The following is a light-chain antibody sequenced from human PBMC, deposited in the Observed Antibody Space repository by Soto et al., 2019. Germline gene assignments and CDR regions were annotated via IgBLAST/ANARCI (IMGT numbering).Light chain of an antibody. CDR1: QSVTRRR. CDR2: DAS. CDR3: QQYGSSPIT. Sequence: EIVLTQSPATLSLSPGERATLSCRSRQSVTRRRLVWYPQKPGQAPSLLIYDASGRVTGSPDRFSGSGSGTDFTLIISRLEPEDFAVYYCQQYGSSPITFGQGTRLEIK. J-gene: IGKJ5*01. V-gene: IGKV3-20*01.